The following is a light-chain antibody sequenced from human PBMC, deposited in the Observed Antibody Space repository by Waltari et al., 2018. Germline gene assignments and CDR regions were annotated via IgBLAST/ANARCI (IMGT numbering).Light chain of an antibody. Sequence: QSVLTQPPSASGTPGQRVTISCSGSRPNIGNKYVYWYQQTPGTAPKLLIYRNNQRPSGVPDRFSGSKSGTSASLAISGLRSEDEADYYCAAWDDSLSGRVFGGGTKVTVL. V-gene: IGLV1-47*01. CDR1: RPNIGNKY. J-gene: IGLJ3*02. CDR2: RNN. CDR3: AAWDDSLSGRV.